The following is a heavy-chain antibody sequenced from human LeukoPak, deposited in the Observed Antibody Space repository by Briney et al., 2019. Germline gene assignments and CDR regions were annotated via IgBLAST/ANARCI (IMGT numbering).Heavy chain of an antibody. J-gene: IGHJ5*02. Sequence: SETLSLTCTVSGGSISSSSYYWGWIRQPPGKGLEWIGSIYYSGSTYYNPSLKSRVTISVDTSKNQFSLKLSSVTAADTAVYYCARSIWTDYDFWFPLPSGAITTHNGHTPNSGWFDPWGQGTLVTVSS. CDR2: IYYSGST. CDR3: ARSIWTDYDFWFPLPSGAITTHNGHTPNSGWFDP. CDR1: GGSISSSSYY. V-gene: IGHV4-39*07. D-gene: IGHD3-3*01.